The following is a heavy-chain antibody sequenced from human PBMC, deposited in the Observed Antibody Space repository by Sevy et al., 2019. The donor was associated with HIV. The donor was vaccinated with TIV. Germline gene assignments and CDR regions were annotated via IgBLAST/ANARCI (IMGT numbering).Heavy chain of an antibody. D-gene: IGHD1-26*01. CDR3: AGENAWGRGYS. V-gene: IGHV4-59*08. CDR2: IYYNGHI. J-gene: IGHJ4*02. Sequence: SETLSLTCTVSGGSITSLYWNWIRQPPGKGLEWIANIYYNGHINYNPSLKSRVTLSLDTSKNHFSLRLSSVTAADRAMYYCAGENAWGRGYSWGQGTLVTVSS. CDR1: GGSITSLY.